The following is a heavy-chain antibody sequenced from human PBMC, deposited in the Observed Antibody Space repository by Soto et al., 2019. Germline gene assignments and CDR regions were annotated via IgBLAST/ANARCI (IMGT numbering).Heavy chain of an antibody. CDR1: GYTFTRYA. V-gene: IGHV1-3*04. CDR3: ARNVDYFDP. Sequence: ASVKVSCKASGYTFTRYAMHWVRQAPGQGLEWMGWINTGNGNSHYSQKFQGRVTFTRDTSATTAYMELSNLRSEDTAVYFCARNVDYFDPWGQGTRVTVSS. D-gene: IGHD4-17*01. J-gene: IGHJ5*01. CDR2: INTGNGNS.